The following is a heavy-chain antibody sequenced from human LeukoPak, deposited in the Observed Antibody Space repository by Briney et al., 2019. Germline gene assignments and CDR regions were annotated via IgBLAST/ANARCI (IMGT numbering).Heavy chain of an antibody. J-gene: IGHJ4*02. V-gene: IGHV4-59*01. Sequence: SETLSLTCTVSGDSISSYYWSWIRQPPGKGLEWIGYIYYSGSTSYNPSLKSRVTISVDTSKNQFSLNLNSVTAADTAVYYCARGNYGSGSYYVVDFDYWGQGTLVTVSS. CDR2: IYYSGST. CDR3: ARGNYGSGSYYVVDFDY. CDR1: GDSISSYY. D-gene: IGHD3-10*01.